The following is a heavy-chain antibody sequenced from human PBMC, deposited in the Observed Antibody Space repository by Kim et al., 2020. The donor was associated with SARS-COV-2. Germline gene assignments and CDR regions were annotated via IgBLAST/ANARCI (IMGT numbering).Heavy chain of an antibody. CDR3: TSFSWGSGSYRNMRDY. CDR2: IRSKANSYAT. V-gene: IGHV3-73*01. CDR1: GFTFSGSA. J-gene: IGHJ4*01. Sequence: GGSLRLSCAASGFTFSGSAMHWVRQASGKGLEWVGRIRSKANSYATAYAASVKGRFTISRDDSKNTAYLQMNSLKTEDTAVNYCTSFSWGSGSYRNMRDYWGQGTLVTVSS. D-gene: IGHD3-10*01.